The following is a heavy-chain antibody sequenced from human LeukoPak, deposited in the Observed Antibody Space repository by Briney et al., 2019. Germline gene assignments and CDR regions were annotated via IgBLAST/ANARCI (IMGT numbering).Heavy chain of an antibody. J-gene: IGHJ4*02. Sequence: SETLSLTCTVSGGSISSGTHYYNWIRQHPGKGLEWIEYIYYTGITSYNPSLKSRVTMSVDTSMNQVSLKVTSLTAADTAVYYCAASSGVTLGRFWGQGALVTVSS. CDR1: GGSISSGTHY. D-gene: IGHD3-16*01. CDR2: IYYTGIT. CDR3: AASSGVTLGRF. V-gene: IGHV4-31*03.